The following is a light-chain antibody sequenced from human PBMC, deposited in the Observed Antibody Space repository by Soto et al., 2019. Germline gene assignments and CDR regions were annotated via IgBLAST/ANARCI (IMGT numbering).Light chain of an antibody. J-gene: IGKJ3*01. CDR2: LGS. CDR1: QSLLHSNGYNY. Sequence: DIVMTQSPLSLPVTPGEPASISCRSSQSLLHSNGYNYLDWYLQKPGQSPQLLIYLGSNPASGVPDRFSGSGSGTDFILKISRVEAEDVGVYYCMQALQTPIFTFGPGTKVDIK. CDR3: MQALQTPIFT. V-gene: IGKV2-28*01.